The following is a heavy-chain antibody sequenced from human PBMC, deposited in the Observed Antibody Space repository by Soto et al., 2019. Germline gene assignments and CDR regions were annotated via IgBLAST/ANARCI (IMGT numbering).Heavy chain of an antibody. CDR3: ARDPVPVVPAAMPGVKYYYYYMDV. J-gene: IGHJ6*03. Sequence: GGSLRLSCAASGFTFSSYSMNWVRQAPGKGLEWVSYISSSSSTIYYADSVKGRFTISRDNAKNSLYLQMNSLRAEDTAVYYCARDPVPVVPAAMPGVKYYYYYMDVWGKGTTVTVSS. D-gene: IGHD2-2*01. CDR1: GFTFSSYS. V-gene: IGHV3-48*01. CDR2: ISSSSSTI.